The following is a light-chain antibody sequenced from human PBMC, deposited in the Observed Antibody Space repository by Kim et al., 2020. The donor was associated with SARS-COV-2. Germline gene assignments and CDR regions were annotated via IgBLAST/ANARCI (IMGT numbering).Light chain of an antibody. Sequence: IVLTQSPGTLSLSPGERATLSCRASQSVRSSYLAWYQQKPGQTPRLLIYGASSRATGIADRFSGSGSGTDFTLTISRLEPEDFAVYYCQQYGSSPYTFGQGTKLEI. CDR1: QSVRSSY. CDR3: QQYGSSPYT. V-gene: IGKV3-20*01. J-gene: IGKJ2*01. CDR2: GAS.